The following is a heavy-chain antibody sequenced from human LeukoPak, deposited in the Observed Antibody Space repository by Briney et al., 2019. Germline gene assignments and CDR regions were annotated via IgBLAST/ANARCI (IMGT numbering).Heavy chain of an antibody. CDR3: ARDRSSSYTYYYYYYMDV. D-gene: IGHD6-13*01. CDR1: GYTFTSYY. V-gene: IGHV1-46*01. CDR2: INPSGGST. J-gene: IGHJ6*03. Sequence: ASVKVSCKASGYTFTSYYMHWVRQAPGQGLEWMGIINPSGGSTSYAQKFQGRVTMTRDMSTSTVYMELSSLRSEDTAVYYCARDRSSSYTYYYYYYMDVWGKGTTVTVSS.